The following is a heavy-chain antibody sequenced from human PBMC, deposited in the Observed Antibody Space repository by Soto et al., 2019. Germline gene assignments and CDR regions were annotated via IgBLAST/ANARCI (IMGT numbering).Heavy chain of an antibody. D-gene: IGHD4-17*01. V-gene: IGHV1-18*01. Sequence: QVQLVQSGAEVKKPGASVKVSCKDAGYTFTSYGISWVRQEPGQGLEWMGWISAYNGNTNYAQKLQGRVTMTTDTATSTAYMELRSLSSDDTAVYYCARYHGDYYYYYGMDVWGHGTTVTVSS. CDR3: ARYHGDYYYYYGMDV. CDR1: GYTFTSYG. J-gene: IGHJ6*02. CDR2: ISAYNGNT.